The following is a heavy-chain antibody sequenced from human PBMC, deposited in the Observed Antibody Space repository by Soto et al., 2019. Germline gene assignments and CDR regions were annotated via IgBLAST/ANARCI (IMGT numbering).Heavy chain of an antibody. CDR2: IYYSGST. CDR1: GGSINSGGYY. V-gene: IGHV4-31*03. J-gene: IGHJ4*02. Sequence: QVQLQESGPGLVKPAQTLSLTCTVSGGSINSGGYYWSWIRQHPGVGLEWIGYIYYSGSTNYNPSLKRRLTISVDTSKNQFSLELSSVTAADTAVYYCARDGGYGSGSYRFDYWGQGTLVTVSS. CDR3: ARDGGYGSGSYRFDY. D-gene: IGHD3-10*01.